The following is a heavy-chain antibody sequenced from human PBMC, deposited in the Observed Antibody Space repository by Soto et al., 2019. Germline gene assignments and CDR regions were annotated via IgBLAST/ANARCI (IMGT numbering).Heavy chain of an antibody. J-gene: IGHJ3*02. Sequence: PSETLSLTCTVSGGSISSGGYYWSWIRQHPGKGLEWIGYIYYSGSTYYNPSLKSRVTISVDTSKNQFSLKLSSVTAADTAVYYCARDKGPVPDAFDIWGQGTMVTVSS. CDR2: IYYSGST. CDR3: ARDKGPVPDAFDI. V-gene: IGHV4-31*03. CDR1: GGSISSGGYY.